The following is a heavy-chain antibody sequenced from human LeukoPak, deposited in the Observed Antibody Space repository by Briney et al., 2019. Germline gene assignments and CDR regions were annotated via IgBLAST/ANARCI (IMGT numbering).Heavy chain of an antibody. CDR1: GGSISSSSYY. CDR2: IYYSGST. Sequence: SETLSLTCTVSGGSISSSSYYWGWIRQPPGKGLEWIGSIYYSGSTYYNPSLKSRVAISVDTSKNQFSLKLSSVTAADTAVYYCARVSQIKGYYDILTGYSGAFDIWGQGTMVTVSS. J-gene: IGHJ3*02. D-gene: IGHD3-9*01. CDR3: ARVSQIKGYYDILTGYSGAFDI. V-gene: IGHV4-39*01.